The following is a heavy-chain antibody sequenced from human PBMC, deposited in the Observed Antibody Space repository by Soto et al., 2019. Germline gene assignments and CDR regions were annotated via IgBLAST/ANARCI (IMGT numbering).Heavy chain of an antibody. CDR2: IYQSGST. Sequence: SSETLSLTCPVSGYSISIGNYWGWIRQPPGKRLEWIGSIYQSGSTYYTPPLRSRATISVDTSKNQFSLKLSSVTAADTAVYYCARRWDGSGYFFDPQYYFDYWGQGTLVTISS. CDR3: ARRWDGSGYFFDPQYYFDY. V-gene: IGHV4-38-2*01. CDR1: GYSISIGNY. J-gene: IGHJ4*02. D-gene: IGHD3-22*01.